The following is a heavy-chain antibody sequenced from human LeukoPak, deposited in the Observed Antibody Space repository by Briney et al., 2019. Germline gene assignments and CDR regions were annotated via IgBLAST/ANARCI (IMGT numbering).Heavy chain of an antibody. Sequence: SVKVSCKASGGTFSSYAISWVRQAPGQGLEWMGGIIPIFGTANYAQKFQGKVTITADESTSTAYMELSSLRSEDTAVYYCARLPSTTVVTPGFDYWGQGTLVTVSS. D-gene: IGHD4-23*01. J-gene: IGHJ4*02. CDR2: IIPIFGTA. CDR3: ARLPSTTVVTPGFDY. CDR1: GGTFSSYA. V-gene: IGHV1-69*13.